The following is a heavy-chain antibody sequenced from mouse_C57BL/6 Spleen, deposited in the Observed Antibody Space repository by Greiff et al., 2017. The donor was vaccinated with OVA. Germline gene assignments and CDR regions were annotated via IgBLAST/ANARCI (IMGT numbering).Heavy chain of an antibody. J-gene: IGHJ3*01. CDR2: IYPGDGDT. CDR1: GYAFSSSW. Sequence: QVQLKQSGPELVKPGASVKISCKASGYAFSSSWMNWVKQRPGKGLEWIGRIYPGDGDTNYNGKFKGKATLTADKSSSTAYMQLSSLTSEDSAVYFCAKGGNFAYWGQGTLVTVSA. D-gene: IGHD2-1*01. CDR3: AKGGNFAY. V-gene: IGHV1-82*01.